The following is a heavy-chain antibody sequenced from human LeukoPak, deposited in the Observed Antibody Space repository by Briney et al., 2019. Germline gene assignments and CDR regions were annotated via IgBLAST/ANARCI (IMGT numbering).Heavy chain of an antibody. Sequence: GGSPRLSCAASGFTFSSYAMHWVRQAPGKGLEWVAVISYDGSNKYYADSVKGRFTISRDNSKNTLYLQMNSLRAEDTAVYYCARVPSTTVATFDYWGQGTLVTVSS. CDR1: GFTFSSYA. CDR2: ISYDGSNK. V-gene: IGHV3-30*01. CDR3: ARVPSTTVATFDY. J-gene: IGHJ4*02. D-gene: IGHD4-23*01.